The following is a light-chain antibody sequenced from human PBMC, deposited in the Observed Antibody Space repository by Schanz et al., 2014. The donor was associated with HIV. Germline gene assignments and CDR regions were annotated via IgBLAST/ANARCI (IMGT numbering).Light chain of an antibody. CDR1: SSDVGGYNY. V-gene: IGLV2-11*01. J-gene: IGLJ2*01. CDR3: CSYAGRSVV. Sequence: QSALTQPRSVSGSPGQSVTISCTGTSSDVGGYNYVSWYQHHPGKIPKVMIYAVSQRPSGVPDRFSGSKSGNTASLTISGLQAEDEADYYCCSYAGRSVVFGGGTKLTVL. CDR2: AVS.